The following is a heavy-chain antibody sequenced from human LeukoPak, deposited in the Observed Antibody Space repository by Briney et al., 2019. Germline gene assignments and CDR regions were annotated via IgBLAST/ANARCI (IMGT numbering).Heavy chain of an antibody. D-gene: IGHD2-15*01. CDR2: ISTSSSYT. V-gene: IGHV3-11*05. CDR1: GFTFSDYY. J-gene: IGHJ4*02. Sequence: PGGSLRLSCVASGFTFSDYYVYWIRQAPGKGLEWVSYISTSSSYTNYAASVKGRFTISRDNARNSLYLEMNSLRAEDTAVYYCAKGWYPDYWGQGTLVTVSS. CDR3: AKGWYPDY.